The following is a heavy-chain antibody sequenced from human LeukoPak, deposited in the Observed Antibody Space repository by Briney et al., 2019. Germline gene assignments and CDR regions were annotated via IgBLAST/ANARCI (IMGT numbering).Heavy chain of an antibody. CDR2: ITSSGSTI. J-gene: IGHJ4*02. CDR3: TRDPNYYDSTGSIDY. CDR1: GFFFSDYY. D-gene: IGHD3-22*01. V-gene: IGHV3-11*04. Sequence: PGGSLRLSCAASGFFFSDYYMFWIRQAPGKGLEWVSYITSSGSTIKYADSVKGRFTISRDNAKNSLYLQMNSLRVEDTAVYYCTRDPNYYDSTGSIDYWGQGTLVTVSS.